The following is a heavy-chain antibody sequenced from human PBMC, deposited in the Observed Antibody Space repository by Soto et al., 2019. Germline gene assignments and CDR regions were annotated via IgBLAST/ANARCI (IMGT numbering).Heavy chain of an antibody. D-gene: IGHD2-8*02. CDR1: GFTVSTYG. CDR2: ISRGGGTN. J-gene: IGHJ4*02. CDR3: TGEVAARY. V-gene: IGHV3-30*03. Sequence: QVQLVESGGGVVQPGRSLRLSCAVSGFTVSTYGMHWVRQAPGKGLEWVAVISRGGGTNYYADSVQGRFTISRDNSRNKLFLEMNSLRGDDMAVYYCTGEVAARYLGQGTLVTVSS.